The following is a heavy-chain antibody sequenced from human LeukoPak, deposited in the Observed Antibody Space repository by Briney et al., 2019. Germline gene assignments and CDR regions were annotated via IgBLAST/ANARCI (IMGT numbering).Heavy chain of an antibody. CDR2: IYHSGST. D-gene: IGHD3-3*01. CDR1: GGSISSGGYY. Sequence: PSQTLSLTCTVSGGSISSGGYYWSWIRQPPGKGLEWIGYIYHSGSTYYNPSLKSRVTISVDRSKNQFSLKLSSVTAADTAVYYCARGVFSTYYDFWSGYSAFDYWGRGTLVTVSS. CDR3: ARGVFSTYYDFWSGYSAFDY. V-gene: IGHV4-30-2*01. J-gene: IGHJ4*02.